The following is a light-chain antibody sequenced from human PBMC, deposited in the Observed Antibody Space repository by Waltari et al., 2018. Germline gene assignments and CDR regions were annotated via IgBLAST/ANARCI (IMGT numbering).Light chain of an antibody. V-gene: IGKV1-39*01. CDR3: QHNYGTPFT. CDR2: KES. J-gene: IGKJ3*01. Sequence: DIQMTQSPSSLSASVGDRCTITYRSRDNVNNYLNWYQQKPGKAPKLLIYKESTLQSGFPSRCSGSGSGTDYTFTISSLQSEDVATYYCQHNYGTPFTFGPGTKLDIK. CDR1: DNVNNY.